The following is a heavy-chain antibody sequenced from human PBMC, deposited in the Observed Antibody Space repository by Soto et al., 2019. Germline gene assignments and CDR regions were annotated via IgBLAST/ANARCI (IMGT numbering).Heavy chain of an antibody. D-gene: IGHD2-2*01. V-gene: IGHV3-30-3*01. CDR1: GFTFSSYA. J-gene: IGHJ5*02. Sequence: PGRSLRLSCAASGFTFSSYAMHWVRQAPGKGLEWVAVISYDGSNKYYADSVKGRFTISRDNSKNTLYLQMHSLRPEDTAAYYCARDPLPNAYCLSTFCYRLPWFDPWGQGTLVTVSS. CDR2: ISYDGSNK. CDR3: ARDPLPNAYCLSTFCYRLPWFDP.